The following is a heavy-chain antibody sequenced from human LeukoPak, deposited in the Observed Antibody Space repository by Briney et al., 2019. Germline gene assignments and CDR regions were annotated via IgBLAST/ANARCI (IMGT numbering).Heavy chain of an antibody. CDR1: GFTFSSYA. J-gene: IGHJ4*02. CDR3: ARDTDYYGSGSLWD. Sequence: PGRSLRLSCAASGFTFSSYAMHWVRQAPGKGLEWVAVISYDGSNKYYADSVKGRFTISRDKSKNTLYLQMNSLRAEDTAVYYCARDTDYYGSGSLWDWGQGTLVTVSS. V-gene: IGHV3-30*04. D-gene: IGHD3-10*01. CDR2: ISYDGSNK.